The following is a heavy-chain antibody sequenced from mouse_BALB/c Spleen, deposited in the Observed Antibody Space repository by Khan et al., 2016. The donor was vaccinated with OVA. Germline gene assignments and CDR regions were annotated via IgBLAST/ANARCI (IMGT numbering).Heavy chain of an antibody. CDR1: GYTFTSFW. CDR3: AGGGYGSPVAY. V-gene: IGHV1S127*01. J-gene: IGHJ3*01. CDR2: IDPSKSET. D-gene: IGHD1-1*01. Sequence: QVRLQQSGPELVRPGASVKMSCKASGYTFTSFWIHWVKQRPGQGLEWIGMIDPSKSETRLNQKFKDKATLNVDKSSNTAYMQLSRLTSEDSAVYYCAGGGYGSPVAYWGHGTLVTVSA.